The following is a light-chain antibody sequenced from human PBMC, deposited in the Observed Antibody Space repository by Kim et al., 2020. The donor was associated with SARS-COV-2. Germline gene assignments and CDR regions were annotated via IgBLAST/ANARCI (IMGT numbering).Light chain of an antibody. Sequence: QSITISCAGTLRDVGCYNFVSWYQQHPGKAPKLMIYDVSNRPSGVSNRFSGSKSGNTASLTISGLQAEDEADYYCSSYTSSSTLVVFGGGTQLTVL. V-gene: IGLV2-14*03. J-gene: IGLJ2*01. CDR3: SSYTSSSTLVV. CDR2: DVS. CDR1: LRDVGCYNF.